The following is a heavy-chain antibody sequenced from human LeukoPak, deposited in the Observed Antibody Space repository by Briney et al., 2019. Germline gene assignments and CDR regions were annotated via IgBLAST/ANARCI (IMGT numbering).Heavy chain of an antibody. CDR1: GFAFDDYG. CDR2: INWNGGST. CDR3: ARDPPTGYSSGWYFDY. D-gene: IGHD6-19*01. Sequence: GGSLRLSCAASGFAFDDYGMSWVRQAPGKGLEWVSGINWNGGSTGYADSVKGRFTISRDNAKNSLYLQMNSLRAEDAALYYCARDPPTGYSSGWYFDYWGQGTLVTVSS. V-gene: IGHV3-20*04. J-gene: IGHJ4*02.